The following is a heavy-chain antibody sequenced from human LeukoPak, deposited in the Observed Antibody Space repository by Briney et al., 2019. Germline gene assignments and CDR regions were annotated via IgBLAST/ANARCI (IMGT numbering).Heavy chain of an antibody. CDR2: MSPYSGGA. V-gene: IGHV1-2*02. CDR3: ASLGGSGWQLRGVAIYI. D-gene: IGHD6-19*01. Sequence: GASVKVSCKASGYTFPGYYIHWVRQAPGQGLEWMGWMSPYSGGADYAQKFQGRVTMTGDTSPSTVSMQLSSLRSDDTAVYYCASLGGSGWQLRGVAIYIWGQGTMVTVSS. J-gene: IGHJ3*02. CDR1: GYTFPGYY.